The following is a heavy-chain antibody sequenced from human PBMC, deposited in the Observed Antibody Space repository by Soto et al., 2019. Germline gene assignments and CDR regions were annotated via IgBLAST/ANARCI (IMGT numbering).Heavy chain of an antibody. V-gene: IGHV3-30*18. CDR3: AKGGGITGTTSIY. CDR2: ISYDGSNK. CDR1: GFTFTSYG. Sequence: GGSLRLSCAASGFTFTSYGMHWVRQAPGKGLEWVAVISYDGSNKYYADSVKGRFTISRDNSKNTLYLQMNSLRAEDTAVYYCAKGGGITGTTSIYWGQGTLVTVSS. D-gene: IGHD1-7*01. J-gene: IGHJ4*02.